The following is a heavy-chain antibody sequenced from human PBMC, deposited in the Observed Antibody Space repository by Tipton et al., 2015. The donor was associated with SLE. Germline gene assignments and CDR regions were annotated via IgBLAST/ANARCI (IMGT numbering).Heavy chain of an antibody. D-gene: IGHD2-21*01. V-gene: IGHV3-48*03. CDR3: ARERSNCGGDCNDY. Sequence: SGFTFSTYEFNWVRQAPGKGLEWISYINSGGDTRYADSVKGRFTISRDNARNSVYLQMNSLRVDDTAVYFCARERSNCGGDCNDYWGQGTLVTVSS. J-gene: IGHJ4*02. CDR1: GFTFSTYE. CDR2: INSGGDTR.